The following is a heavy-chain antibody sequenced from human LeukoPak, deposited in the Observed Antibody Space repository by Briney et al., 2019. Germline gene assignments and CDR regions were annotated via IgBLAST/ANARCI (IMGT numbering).Heavy chain of an antibody. Sequence: GRSLRLSCAASGFTFSNYGIHWVRQAPGKGLEWVAVINYDGSDKYYADSVKGRFTISRDNSKNTLYLQMNSLRVEDTAVYYCARALTTGGRTDYWGQGTLVTVSS. CDR2: INYDGSDK. CDR1: GFTFSNYG. V-gene: IGHV3-33*01. J-gene: IGHJ4*02. CDR3: ARALTTGGRTDY. D-gene: IGHD4-17*01.